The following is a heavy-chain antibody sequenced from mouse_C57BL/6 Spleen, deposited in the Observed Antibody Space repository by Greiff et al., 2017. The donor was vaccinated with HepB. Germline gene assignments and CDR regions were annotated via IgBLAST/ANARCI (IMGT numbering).Heavy chain of an antibody. CDR2: IDPENGDT. J-gene: IGHJ1*03. CDR3: TTGVVASYWYFDV. CDR1: GFNIKDDY. V-gene: IGHV14-4*01. Sequence: VQLQQSGAELVRPGASVKLSCTASGFNIKDDYMHWVKQRPEQGLEWIGWIDPENGDTEYASKFQGKATITADTSSNTAYLQLSSLTSEDTAVYYCTTGVVASYWYFDVWGTGTTVTVSS. D-gene: IGHD1-1*01.